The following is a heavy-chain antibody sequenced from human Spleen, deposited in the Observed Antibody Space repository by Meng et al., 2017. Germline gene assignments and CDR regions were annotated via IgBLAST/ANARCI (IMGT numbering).Heavy chain of an antibody. V-gene: IGHV3-74*01. J-gene: IGHJ4*02. CDR2: TSRDGSDT. D-gene: IGHD1-26*01. CDR3: AAAWELLPPGY. Sequence: IQLVESGGGLVQPGGSLRLSCVASGFTISTYWLHWVRQAPGKGLVWVSRTSRDGSDTVYADSVKGRFTMSRDNAKNTLYLQMNSLRAEDTAMYYCAAAWELLPPGYWGQGTLVTVSS. CDR1: GFTISTYW.